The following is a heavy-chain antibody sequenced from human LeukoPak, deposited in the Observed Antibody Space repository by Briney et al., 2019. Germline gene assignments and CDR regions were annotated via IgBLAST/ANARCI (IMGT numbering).Heavy chain of an antibody. D-gene: IGHD4-17*01. Sequence: ASVKVPCKASGYTFTDYYMHWVRQAPGQGLEWMGWINPNSGGTNYAQKFQGWVTMTRDTSISTAYMELSRLTSDDTAVYYCARLPRNFGAYLAYWGQGTLVTVSS. CDR1: GYTFTDYY. J-gene: IGHJ4*02. CDR2: INPNSGGT. CDR3: ARLPRNFGAYLAY. V-gene: IGHV1-2*04.